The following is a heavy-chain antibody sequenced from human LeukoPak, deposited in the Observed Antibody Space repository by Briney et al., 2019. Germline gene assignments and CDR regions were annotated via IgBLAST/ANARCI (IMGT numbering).Heavy chain of an antibody. D-gene: IGHD3-10*01. V-gene: IGHV1-24*01. J-gene: IGHJ3*02. Sequence: ASVKVSCKVSGYTLTELSMHWVRQAPGKGLEWMGGFDPEDGGTIYAQKFQGRVTMTEDTSIDTAYMELSSLRSEDTAVYYCATGLPVRGVIIAKPDAFDIWGQGTRVTVSS. CDR3: ATGLPVRGVIIAKPDAFDI. CDR2: FDPEDGGT. CDR1: GYTLTELS.